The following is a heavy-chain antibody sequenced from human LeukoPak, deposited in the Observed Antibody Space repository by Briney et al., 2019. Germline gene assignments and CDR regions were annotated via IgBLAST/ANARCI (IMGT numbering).Heavy chain of an antibody. CDR1: GYTFTGYY. Sequence: ASVKVSCKASGYTFTGYYMHWVRQAPGQGLEWMGWINPNSGGTNYAQDSHGRVTMTTDTSTSTAYMELRSLRSDDTAVYYCASGYYDSSGYYDDAFDIWGQGTMVTVSS. CDR2: INPNSGGT. CDR3: ASGYYDSSGYYDDAFDI. D-gene: IGHD3-22*01. V-gene: IGHV1-2*02. J-gene: IGHJ3*02.